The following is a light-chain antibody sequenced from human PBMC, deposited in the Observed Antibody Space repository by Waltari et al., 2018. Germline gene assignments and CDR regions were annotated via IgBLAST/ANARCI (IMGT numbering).Light chain of an antibody. Sequence: QSVLTQPPSVSGAPGQRVTISCNGRSSNIGAGYDVHWYQQLPGTAPKLLIYGNSNRPSGVPDRFSGSKSGTSASLAITGLQAEDEADYYCQSYDSSLSGSVVFGGGTKLTVL. CDR1: SSNIGAGYD. V-gene: IGLV1-40*01. CDR3: QSYDSSLSGSVV. J-gene: IGLJ2*01. CDR2: GNS.